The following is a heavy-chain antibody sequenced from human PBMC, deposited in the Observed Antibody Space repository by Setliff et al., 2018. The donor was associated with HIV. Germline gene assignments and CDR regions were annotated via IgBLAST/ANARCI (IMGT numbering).Heavy chain of an antibody. CDR1: GFTFSSYA. Sequence: SLRLSCAASGFTFSSYAMHWVRQAPGKGLEWVAVISYDGSNKYYADSVKGRFTISRDNSKNTLYLQMNSLRAEDTAVYYCARSGSGSYPFDYWGQGTLVTVSS. V-gene: IGHV3-30-3*01. CDR3: ARSGSGSYPFDY. J-gene: IGHJ4*02. CDR2: ISYDGSNK. D-gene: IGHD3-10*01.